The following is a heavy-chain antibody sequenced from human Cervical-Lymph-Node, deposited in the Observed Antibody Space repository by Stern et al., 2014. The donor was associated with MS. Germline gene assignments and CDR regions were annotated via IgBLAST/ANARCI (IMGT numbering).Heavy chain of an antibody. D-gene: IGHD3-10*01. CDR3: ARGGGYSYSTLDY. CDR1: AYTITDYY. V-gene: IGHV1-2*02. CDR2: INPNSGGT. J-gene: IGHJ4*02. Sequence: QLVQSGAEVKKPGASVKVSCKASAYTITDYYTHWGRQAPGNGLEWMGWINPNSGGTYSAQKFQGRLTMTRDTSISTAYMELSSLRSDDTAVYYCARGGGYSYSTLDYWGQGTQVTVSS.